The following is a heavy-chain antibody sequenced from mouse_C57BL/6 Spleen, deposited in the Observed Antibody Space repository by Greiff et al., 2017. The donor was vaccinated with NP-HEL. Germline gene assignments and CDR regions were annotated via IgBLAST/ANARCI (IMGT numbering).Heavy chain of an antibody. D-gene: IGHD1-1*01. J-gene: IGHJ2*01. V-gene: IGHV1-55*01. CDR1: GYTFTSYW. CDR2: IYPGSGST. CDR3: ATPITTVVAVDY. Sequence: QVQLQQPGAELVKPGASVKMSCKASGYTFTSYWITWVKQRPGQGLEWIGDIYPGSGSTNYNEKFKRKATLTVDTSSSTAYMQLSSLTSEDSAVYYCATPITTVVAVDYWGQGTTLTVSS.